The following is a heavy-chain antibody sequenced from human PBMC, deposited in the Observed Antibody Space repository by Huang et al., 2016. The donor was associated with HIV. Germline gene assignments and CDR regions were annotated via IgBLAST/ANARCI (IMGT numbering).Heavy chain of an antibody. V-gene: IGHV3-30*02. CDR1: GFSFSNYG. CDR2: IKYDGTEK. CDR3: LARRRDAYKGDSFEI. D-gene: IGHD1-1*01. Sequence: QVYLVASGGGVVQPGGSLRLSCAASGFSFSNYGVHWVRLAPGKGLEWVKFIKYDGTEKQYTDSVKGRFSISRDNSRNTWFVQMNSLRPEDTAIYYCLARRRDAYKGDSFEIWGQGTVVTVSS. J-gene: IGHJ3*02.